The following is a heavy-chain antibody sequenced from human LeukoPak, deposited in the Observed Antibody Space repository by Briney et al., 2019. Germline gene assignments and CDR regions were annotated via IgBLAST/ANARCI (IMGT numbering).Heavy chain of an antibody. CDR3: AREGSVWGSPYYFDY. D-gene: IGHD7-27*01. Sequence: GGSLRLSCAASGFTVSSNYMSWVRQAPGKGLEWVSVIYSGGSTYYADSVKGRFTISRDNAKNSLYLQMNSLRAEDTAVYYCAREGSVWGSPYYFDYWGQGTLVTVSS. J-gene: IGHJ4*02. V-gene: IGHV3-53*01. CDR2: IYSGGST. CDR1: GFTVSSNY.